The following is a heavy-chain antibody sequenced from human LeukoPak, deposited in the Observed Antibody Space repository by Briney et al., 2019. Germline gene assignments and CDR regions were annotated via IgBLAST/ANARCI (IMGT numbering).Heavy chain of an antibody. CDR1: GFTLSRYW. CDR3: ARDRLGSFFDY. V-gene: IGHV3-7*05. J-gene: IGHJ4*02. D-gene: IGHD1-26*01. Sequence: GGSLRLSCAASGFTLSRYWMSWVRQAPGKGLEWVANINQDGSEKNYVDSVEGRFTISRDNAKNSLYLQMNSLRAEDTAVYYCARDRLGSFFDYWGQGTLVTVSS. CDR2: INQDGSEK.